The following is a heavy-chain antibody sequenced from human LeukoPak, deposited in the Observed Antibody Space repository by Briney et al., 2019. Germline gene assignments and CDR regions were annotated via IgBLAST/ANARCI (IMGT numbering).Heavy chain of an antibody. Sequence: PGGSLRLSCAASGFTFSSYEMNWVRQAPGKGLEWVSYISSSGSTIYYADSVKGRFTISRDNAKNSLYLQMNSLRAEDTAVYYCARDRGYSYGWHYWGQGTLVTVSS. CDR1: GFTFSSYE. CDR3: ARDRGYSYGWHY. V-gene: IGHV3-48*03. D-gene: IGHD5-18*01. CDR2: ISSSGSTI. J-gene: IGHJ4*02.